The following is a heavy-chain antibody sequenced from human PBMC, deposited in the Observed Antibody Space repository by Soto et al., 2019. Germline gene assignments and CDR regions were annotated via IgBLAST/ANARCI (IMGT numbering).Heavy chain of an antibody. V-gene: IGHV4-30-2*01. Sequence: SETLSLTCAVSGGSISSGGYSWSWIRQPPGKGLEWIGYIYHSGSTYYNPSPKSRVTISVDMSKNQFSLKLSSVTAADTAVYYCARRGSGSYSDYWGQGTLVTVSS. CDR1: GGSISSGGYS. CDR3: ARRGSGSYSDY. J-gene: IGHJ4*02. CDR2: IYHSGST. D-gene: IGHD3-10*01.